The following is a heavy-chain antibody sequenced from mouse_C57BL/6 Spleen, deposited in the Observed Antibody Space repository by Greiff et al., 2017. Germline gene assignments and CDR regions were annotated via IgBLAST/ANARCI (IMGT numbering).Heavy chain of an antibody. V-gene: IGHV3-6*01. CDR3: ARDTSDYDGFAY. J-gene: IGHJ3*01. D-gene: IGHD2-4*01. Sequence: LQESGPGLVKPSQSLSLTCSVTGYSITSGYYWNWIRQFPGNKLEWMGYISYDGSNNYNPSLKNRISITRDTSKNQFFLKLNSVTTEDTATYYCARDTSDYDGFAYWGQGTLVTVSA. CDR2: ISYDGSN. CDR1: GYSITSGYY.